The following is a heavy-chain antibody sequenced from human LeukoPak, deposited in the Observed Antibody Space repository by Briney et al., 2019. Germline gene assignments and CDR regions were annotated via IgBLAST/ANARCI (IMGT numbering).Heavy chain of an antibody. D-gene: IGHD1-14*01. Sequence: TSETLSLTCTVSGDSISSYYWSWIRQPPGKGLEWIGYIYYSGSTNYNPSLKSRVTISVDTSKNQFSLKLSSVTAADTAVYYCARRLRYGYLDYWGQGTLVTVSS. CDR2: IYYSGST. CDR1: GDSISSYY. V-gene: IGHV4-59*01. CDR3: ARRLRYGYLDY. J-gene: IGHJ4*02.